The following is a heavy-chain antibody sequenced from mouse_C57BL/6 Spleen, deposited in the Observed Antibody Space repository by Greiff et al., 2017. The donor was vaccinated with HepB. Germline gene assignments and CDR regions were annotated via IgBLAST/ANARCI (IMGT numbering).Heavy chain of an antibody. CDR3: ARTGVGYDVDYAMDY. CDR2: IWSGGST. CDR1: GFSLTSYG. D-gene: IGHD2-2*01. Sequence: VKLVESGPGLVQPSQSLSISCTVSGFSLTSYGVHWVRQSPGKGLEWLGVIWSGGSTDYNAAFISRLSISKDNSKSQVFFTMNRLQADDTAIYYCARTGVGYDVDYAMDYWGQGTSVTVSS. J-gene: IGHJ4*01. V-gene: IGHV2-2*01.